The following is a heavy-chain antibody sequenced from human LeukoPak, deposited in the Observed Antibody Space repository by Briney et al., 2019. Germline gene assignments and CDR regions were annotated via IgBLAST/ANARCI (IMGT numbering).Heavy chain of an antibody. J-gene: IGHJ4*02. D-gene: IGHD6-13*01. Sequence: PSETLSLTCTVSGGSISSYYWSWIRQPPGKGLEWIGDIYYSGSTNYNPSLKSRVTISVDTSKNQFSLKLSSVTAADTAVYYCARVARIAAAGREYYFDYWGQGTLVTVSS. CDR3: ARVARIAAAGREYYFDY. V-gene: IGHV4-59*01. CDR2: IYYSGST. CDR1: GGSISSYY.